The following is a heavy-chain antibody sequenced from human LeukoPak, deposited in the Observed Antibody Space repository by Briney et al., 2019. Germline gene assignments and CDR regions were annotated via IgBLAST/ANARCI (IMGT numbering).Heavy chain of an antibody. D-gene: IGHD2-2*01. CDR1: GFTFSSYA. J-gene: IGHJ4*02. Sequence: GGSLRLSCAASGFTFSSYAMSWVRQAPGKGLEWVSAISGSGGSTYYADSVKGRFTISRDNSKNTLYLQMNSLRAEDTAVYYCAKGNIVVVPAAWNFDYWGQGTLVTVSS. CDR2: ISGSGGST. CDR3: AKGNIVVVPAAWNFDY. V-gene: IGHV3-23*01.